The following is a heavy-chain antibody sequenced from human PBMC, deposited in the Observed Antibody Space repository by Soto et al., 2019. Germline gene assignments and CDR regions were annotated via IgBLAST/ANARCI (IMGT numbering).Heavy chain of an antibody. CDR3: AKDIYYDILTGYYSTFDY. CDR2: ISYDGSNK. CDR1: GFTFSSYG. D-gene: IGHD3-9*01. Sequence: GGSLRLSCAASGFTFSSYGMHWVRQAPGKGLEWVAVISYDGSNKYYADSVKGRFTISRDNSKNTLYLQMNTLRAEDTAVYYCAKDIYYDILTGYYSTFDYWGQGTLVTVSS. V-gene: IGHV3-30*18. J-gene: IGHJ4*02.